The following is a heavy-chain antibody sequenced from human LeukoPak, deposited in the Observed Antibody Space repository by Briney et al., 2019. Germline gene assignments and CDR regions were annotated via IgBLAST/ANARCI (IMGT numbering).Heavy chain of an antibody. CDR2: INHSGST. V-gene: IGHV4-34*01. CDR1: GGSFSGYY. D-gene: IGHD5-18*01. CDR3: ARDRRQGYSYGFYYYYGMDV. Sequence: SETLSLTCAVYGGSFSGYYWSWIRQPPGKGLEWTGEINHSGSTNYNPSLKSRVTISVDTSKNQFSLKLSSVTAADTAVYYCARDRRQGYSYGFYYYYGMDVWGQGTTVTVSS. J-gene: IGHJ6*02.